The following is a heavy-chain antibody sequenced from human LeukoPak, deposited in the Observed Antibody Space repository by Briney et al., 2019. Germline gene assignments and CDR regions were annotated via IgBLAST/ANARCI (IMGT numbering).Heavy chain of an antibody. D-gene: IGHD2-2*01. CDR1: GGSFSGYY. CDR2: INHSGIT. J-gene: IGHJ6*02. V-gene: IGHV4-34*01. CDR3: ARGFTGVVVVPAAIPPVSYYYGMDV. Sequence: SETQSLTCAVYGGSFSGYYWSWIRQPPGKGLEWIGEINHSGITNYNPSLKSRVTISVDTSKNQFSLKLSSVTAADTAVYYCARGFTGVVVVPAAIPPVSYYYGMDVWGQGTTVTVSS.